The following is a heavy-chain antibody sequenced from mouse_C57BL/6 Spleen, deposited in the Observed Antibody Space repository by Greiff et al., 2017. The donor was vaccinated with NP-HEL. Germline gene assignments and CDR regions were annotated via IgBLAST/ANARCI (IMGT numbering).Heavy chain of an antibody. CDR2: IYPGSGST. CDR1: GYTFTSYW. V-gene: IGHV1-55*01. D-gene: IGHD3-2*02. CDR3: ARGTAQATGFDY. Sequence: QVQLQQSGAELVKPGASVKMSCKASGYTFTSYWITWVKQRPGQGLEWIGDIYPGSGSTNYNEKFKSKATLTVDTSSSTAYMQLSSLTSEDSAVYYCARGTAQATGFDYWGQGTTLTVSS. J-gene: IGHJ2*01.